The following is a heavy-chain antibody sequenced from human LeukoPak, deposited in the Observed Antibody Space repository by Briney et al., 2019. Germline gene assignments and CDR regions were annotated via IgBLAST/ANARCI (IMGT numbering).Heavy chain of an antibody. D-gene: IGHD3-10*01. CDR1: GFTFSSYW. CDR2: IDSDGSST. V-gene: IGHV3-74*01. Sequence: GGSLRLSCAASGFTFSSYWMHWVRQAPGKGLVWVSRIDSDGSSTSYADSAKGRFTISRDNAKNTLYLQMNSLRAEDTAVYYCASDNWFSGMDVWGKGTTVTVSS. J-gene: IGHJ6*04. CDR3: ASDNWFSGMDV.